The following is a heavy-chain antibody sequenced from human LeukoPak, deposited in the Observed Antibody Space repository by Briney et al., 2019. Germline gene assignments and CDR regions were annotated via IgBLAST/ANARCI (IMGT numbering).Heavy chain of an antibody. Sequence: SETLSLTCTVSGGSISSGDYYWSWIRQPPGKGLEWIAYIYYSGSTYYNPSLKSRVTISVDTSENQFSLKLSSVTAADTAVYYCARGDSSSWSFKIWGQGTLVTVSS. D-gene: IGHD6-13*01. V-gene: IGHV4-30-4*01. CDR1: GGSISSGDYY. CDR2: IYYSGST. J-gene: IGHJ4*02. CDR3: ARGDSSSWSFKI.